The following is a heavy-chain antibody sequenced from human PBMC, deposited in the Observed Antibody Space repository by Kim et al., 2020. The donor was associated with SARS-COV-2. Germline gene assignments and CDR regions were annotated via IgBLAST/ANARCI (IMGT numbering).Heavy chain of an antibody. V-gene: IGHV7-4-1*01. CDR3: ARGPGPTDY. Sequence: ASVKVSCKASGYTFTTNPINWVRQAPGQGLEWMGWINTRTGNPMYAQGFTGRFALSLDTSVSTAYLEIRGLKAEDTAVYYCARGPGPTDYLGQVTLVTVS. J-gene: IGHJ4*02. CDR1: GYTFTTNP. CDR2: INTRTGNP.